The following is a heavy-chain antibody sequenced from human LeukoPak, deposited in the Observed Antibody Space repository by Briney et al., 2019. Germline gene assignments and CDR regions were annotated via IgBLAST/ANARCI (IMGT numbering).Heavy chain of an antibody. V-gene: IGHV3-7*01. CDR2: INEGISHI. Sequence: GVSLRRSCAAAAFTCSTYWRVWVRHAPGKGRKGGANINEGISHIYYVFSVRVRFSISRDNAKHSLYLQMNRLRVEDKAVYYCVRDGGLNWGQGTLVTVSS. J-gene: IGHJ4*02. CDR1: AFTCSTYW. CDR3: VRDGGLN. D-gene: IGHD6-25*01.